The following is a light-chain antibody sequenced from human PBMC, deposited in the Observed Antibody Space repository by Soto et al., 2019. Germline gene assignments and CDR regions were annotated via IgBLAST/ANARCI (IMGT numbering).Light chain of an antibody. Sequence: QSALTQPASVSGSPGQSITISCTGTSSDVGGYNYVSWYQQHPGKAPKLMIYEVTNRPSGVSNRFSGSKSGNTASLTISGLQAEDEADYTRSSTLVFGTGTKLTVL. CDR3: SSTLV. J-gene: IGLJ1*01. V-gene: IGLV2-14*01. CDR2: EVT. CDR1: SSDVGGYNY.